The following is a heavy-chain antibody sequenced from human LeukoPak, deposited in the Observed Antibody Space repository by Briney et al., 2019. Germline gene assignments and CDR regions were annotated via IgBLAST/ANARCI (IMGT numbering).Heavy chain of an antibody. D-gene: IGHD6-19*01. Sequence: GSLRLSCAASGFNFNNYAMAWVRQAPGKGLEWVSSISDSGGNSFYIDSVKGRFTISRDNSKNTLYLQVNSLRAEDTALYYCAKVSTIIEAGLRYFDLWGRGTLVTVSS. V-gene: IGHV3-23*01. CDR3: AKVSTIIEAGLRYFDL. J-gene: IGHJ2*01. CDR1: GFNFNNYA. CDR2: ISDSGGNS.